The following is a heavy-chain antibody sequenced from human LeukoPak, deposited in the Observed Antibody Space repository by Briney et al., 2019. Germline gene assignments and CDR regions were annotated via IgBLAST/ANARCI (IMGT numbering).Heavy chain of an antibody. Sequence: SVKGRFTISRDNAKNSLYLQMDSMRVEDTAAYYCAPPPDCSSTSCPYWGQGTLVTVSS. CDR3: APPPDCSSTSCPY. J-gene: IGHJ4*02. V-gene: IGHV3-21*06. D-gene: IGHD2-2*01.